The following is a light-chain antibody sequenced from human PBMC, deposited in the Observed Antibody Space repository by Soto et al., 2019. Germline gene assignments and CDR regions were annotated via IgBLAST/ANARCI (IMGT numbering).Light chain of an antibody. Sequence: EIVMTQSPATLSMSPGERATLSCRASQSVGSNLAWYQQKAGQAPRLLIFGASTRATGIPARFSGSGSETEFTLTISSLQSEDFAVYHCQQYSDWPITFGQGIRLESK. CDR3: QQYSDWPIT. CDR1: QSVGSN. V-gene: IGKV3-15*01. CDR2: GAS. J-gene: IGKJ5*01.